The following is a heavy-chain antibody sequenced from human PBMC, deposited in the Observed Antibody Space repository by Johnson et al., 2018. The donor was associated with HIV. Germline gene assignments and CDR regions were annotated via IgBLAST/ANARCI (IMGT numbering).Heavy chain of an antibody. J-gene: IGHJ3*02. Sequence: MHLVESRGGLVQPVGSLRLSCASSGFTFSSYAMSWVRQAPGKGLVWVSRINSDGSTTRYADSVKGRFTISRDNDKNTLYLQMNRLRAEDTAVYYCALSGGAAAYDAFDIWGQGTMVTVSS. CDR3: ALSGGAAAYDAFDI. D-gene: IGHD6-13*01. V-gene: IGHV3-74*02. CDR2: INSDGSTT. CDR1: GFTFSSYA.